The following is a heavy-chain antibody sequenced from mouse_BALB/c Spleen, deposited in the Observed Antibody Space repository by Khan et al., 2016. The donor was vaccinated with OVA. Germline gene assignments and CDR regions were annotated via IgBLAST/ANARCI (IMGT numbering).Heavy chain of an antibody. D-gene: IGHD1-1*01. CDR2: IYPGSGST. V-gene: IGHV1-77*01. J-gene: IGHJ2*01. CDR3: ARPGYGRLAF. Sequence: VELVESGPVLVKPGASVKMSCKASGYTFTDYIINWVRQRTGQGLEWIGQIYPGSGSTYYNEQFKGTATLTAAKSANTAYIQLRSLPSEDSAVYFCARPGYGRLAFWGQGTTLTVSS. CDR1: GYTFTDYI.